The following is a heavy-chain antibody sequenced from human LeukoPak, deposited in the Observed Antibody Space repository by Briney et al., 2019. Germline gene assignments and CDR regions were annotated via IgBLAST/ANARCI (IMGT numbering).Heavy chain of an antibody. J-gene: IGHJ6*03. D-gene: IGHD2-2*01. CDR3: AKDPSVVPAYMDV. Sequence: PGGSLRLSCAASGFTFSSYGMHWVRQAPGKGLEWVAVIWYDGSNKYYADSVKGRFTISRDNSKNTLYLQMNSLRAEDTAVYYCAKDPSVVPAYMDVWGKGTTVTVSS. CDR2: IWYDGSNK. V-gene: IGHV3-33*06. CDR1: GFTFSSYG.